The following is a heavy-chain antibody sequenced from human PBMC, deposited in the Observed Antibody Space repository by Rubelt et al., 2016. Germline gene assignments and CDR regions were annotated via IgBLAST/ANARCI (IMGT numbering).Heavy chain of an antibody. J-gene: IGHJ4*02. Sequence: QVQLVQSGSELKKPGASVKVSCKASGYTFTSYAMNWVRQAPGQGLEWMGWINTNTGNPTYAQGFTGRFGFSLDSAVSTAYLQFSSLKAEDTAVYYCARVIAAAGRDGNYFDYWGQGTLVTVSS. CDR1: GYTFTSYA. V-gene: IGHV7-4-1*02. CDR2: INTNTGNP. D-gene: IGHD6-13*01. CDR3: ARVIAAAGRDGNYFDY.